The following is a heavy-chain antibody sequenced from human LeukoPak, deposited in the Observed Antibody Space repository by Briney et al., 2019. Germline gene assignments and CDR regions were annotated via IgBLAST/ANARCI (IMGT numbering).Heavy chain of an antibody. J-gene: IGHJ4*02. CDR3: ARGPSSGWYRFFDY. V-gene: IGHV3-21*01. CDR2: ISTSSTYI. D-gene: IGHD6-19*01. Sequence: GGSLRLSCAASGFTLSTYSMNWVRQAPGEGLEWVSSISTSSTYIYYADSVKGRFTISRDNARHSLFLQMNSLRAEDTAVYYCARGPSSGWYRFFDYWGQGNLVTVSS. CDR1: GFTLSTYS.